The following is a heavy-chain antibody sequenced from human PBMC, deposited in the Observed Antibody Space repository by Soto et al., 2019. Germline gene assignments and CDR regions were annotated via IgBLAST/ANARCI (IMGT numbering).Heavy chain of an antibody. V-gene: IGHV3-73*02. D-gene: IGHD2-15*01. CDR1: GFTFSGST. Sequence: EVQLVESGGGLVQPGGSLKLSCAASGFTFSGSTMHWVRQASGKGLEWVGRIRSKANSYATAYAASVKGRFTISRDDSKNTAYLQFNSLKTEHTAVYYCTRPVREYCSGGSCYPASYGMDVWGQGTTVTVSS. CDR2: IRSKANSYAT. J-gene: IGHJ6*02. CDR3: TRPVREYCSGGSCYPASYGMDV.